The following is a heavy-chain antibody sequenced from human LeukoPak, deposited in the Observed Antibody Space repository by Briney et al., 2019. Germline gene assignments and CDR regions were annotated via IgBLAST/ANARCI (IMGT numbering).Heavy chain of an antibody. Sequence: GRSLRLCCAASGFTFSSYAMHWVRQAPGKGLEWVAVISYDGSNKYYADSVKGRFTISRDNSKNTLYLQMNSLRAEDTAVYYCARAYDSSGYYYYYYGMDVWGQGTTVTVSS. V-gene: IGHV3-30-3*01. CDR1: GFTFSSYA. CDR3: ARAYDSSGYYYYYYGMDV. D-gene: IGHD3-22*01. J-gene: IGHJ6*02. CDR2: ISYDGSNK.